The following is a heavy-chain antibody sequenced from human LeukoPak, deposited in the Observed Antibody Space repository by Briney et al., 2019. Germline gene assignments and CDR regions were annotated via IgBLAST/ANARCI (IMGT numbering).Heavy chain of an antibody. Sequence: GGSLRLSCAASGFTFSSYWMSWVRQAPGKGLEWVANMKQDGSEKYYVDSVKGRFTISRDNAKNSLYLQMNSLRAEDTAVYYCARAPDLGELPHDAFDIWGQGTMVTVSS. CDR2: MKQDGSEK. V-gene: IGHV3-7*01. CDR1: GFTFSSYW. CDR3: ARAPDLGELPHDAFDI. D-gene: IGHD2-15*01. J-gene: IGHJ3*02.